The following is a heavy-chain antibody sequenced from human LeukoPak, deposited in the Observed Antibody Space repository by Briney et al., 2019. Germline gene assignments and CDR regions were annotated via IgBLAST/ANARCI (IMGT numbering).Heavy chain of an antibody. Sequence: GGSLRLSCAASGFTFSSYWMSWVRQAPGKGLEWVANIKQDGSEKYYVDSVKGRFTISRDNAKKSLYLQMNSLRAEDTAVYYCARDFDFRGTFYYFDYWGQGTLVTVSS. CDR3: ARDFDFRGTFYYFDY. V-gene: IGHV3-7*01. CDR1: GFTFSSYW. J-gene: IGHJ4*02. CDR2: IKQDGSEK. D-gene: IGHD3-3*01.